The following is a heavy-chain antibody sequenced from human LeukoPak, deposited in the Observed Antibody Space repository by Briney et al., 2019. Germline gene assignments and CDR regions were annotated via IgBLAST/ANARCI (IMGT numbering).Heavy chain of an antibody. Sequence: PSETLSLTCTVPGGSISSYYWSWIRQPPGKGLEWSGYIYYTGSTNYNASLKSRVTISLGTSNYQFSLRLSSVTAADTAVYYCARHGSIREGRWWFDPWGQGTLVTVSS. J-gene: IGHJ5*02. CDR3: ARHGSIREGRWWFDP. CDR2: IYYTGST. V-gene: IGHV4-59*08. D-gene: IGHD4-23*01. CDR1: GGSISSYY.